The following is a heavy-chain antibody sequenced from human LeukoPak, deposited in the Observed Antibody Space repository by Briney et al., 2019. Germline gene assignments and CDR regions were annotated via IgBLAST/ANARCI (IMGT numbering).Heavy chain of an antibody. CDR1: GGTFSSYA. V-gene: IGHV1-69*01. J-gene: IGHJ6*02. D-gene: IGHD6-19*01. CDR2: IIPIFGTA. Sequence: SVKVSCKASGGTFSSYAISWVRQAPGQGLEWMGGIIPIFGTANYAQKFQGRVTITADESTGTAYMELSSLRSEDTAVCYCARVSAVAGGYGMDVWGQGTTVTVSS. CDR3: ARVSAVAGGYGMDV.